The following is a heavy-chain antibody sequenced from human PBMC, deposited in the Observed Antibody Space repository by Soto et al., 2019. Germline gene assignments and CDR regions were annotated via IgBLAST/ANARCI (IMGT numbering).Heavy chain of an antibody. D-gene: IGHD5-12*01. CDR3: AKDRDGYSGYDYAPDY. CDR1: GFTFSSYA. J-gene: IGHJ4*02. CDR2: ISGSGGST. V-gene: IGHV3-23*01. Sequence: PGGSLSLSCSASGFTFSSYAMSWVRQAPGKGLEWVSAISGSGGSTYYADSVKGRFTISRDNSKNTLYLQMNSLRAEDTAVYYCAKDRDGYSGYDYAPDYWGQGTLVTVSS.